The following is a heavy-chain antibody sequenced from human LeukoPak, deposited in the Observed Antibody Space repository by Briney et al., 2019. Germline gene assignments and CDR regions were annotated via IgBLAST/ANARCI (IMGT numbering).Heavy chain of an antibody. CDR3: ARDGREHDAFDI. D-gene: IGHD1-26*01. CDR2: IYYSGST. V-gene: IGHV4-31*03. J-gene: IGHJ3*02. CDR1: GGSISSGGYY. Sequence: SETLSLTCTVSGGSISSGGYYWSWIRQHPGKGLEWIGYIYYSGSTYYNPSLKSRVTISVDTSKNQFSLKLSSVTAADMAVYYCARDGREHDAFDIWGQGTMVTVSS.